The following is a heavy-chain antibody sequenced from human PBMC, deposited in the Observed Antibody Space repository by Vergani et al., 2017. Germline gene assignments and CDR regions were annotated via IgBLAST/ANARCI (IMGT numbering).Heavy chain of an antibody. Sequence: QVQLVQSGAEVKKPGASVKVSCKASGYTFTSYYMHWVRQAPGQGLEWMGIINPSGGSTSYAQKFQGRVTMTRDTSTSTVYMELSSLRSEDTAVYYCATSNGDPLPGEAFDIWGQGTMVTVSS. CDR1: GYTFTSYY. CDR2: INPSGGST. V-gene: IGHV1-46*03. J-gene: IGHJ3*02. D-gene: IGHD4-17*01. CDR3: ATSNGDPLPGEAFDI.